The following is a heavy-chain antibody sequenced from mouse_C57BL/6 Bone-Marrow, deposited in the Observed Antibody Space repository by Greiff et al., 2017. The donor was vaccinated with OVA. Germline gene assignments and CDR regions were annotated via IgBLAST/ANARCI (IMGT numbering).Heavy chain of an antibody. CDR2: IDPSDSYT. CDR1: GYTFTSYW. J-gene: IGHJ1*03. V-gene: IGHV1-69*01. Sequence: QVQLQQPGAELVMPGASVKLSCKASGYTFTSYWMHWVKQRPGQGLEWIGEIDPSDSYTNYNQKFKGKSTLTVDKSSSTAYMQLSSLTSEDSAVYYCARWDYYGSSYGWYFDGWGTGTTVTVSS. D-gene: IGHD1-1*01. CDR3: ARWDYYGSSYGWYFDG.